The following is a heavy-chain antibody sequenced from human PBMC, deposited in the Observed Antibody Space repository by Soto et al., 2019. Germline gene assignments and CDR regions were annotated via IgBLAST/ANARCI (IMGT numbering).Heavy chain of an antibody. CDR3: ASGPDSTTYYYGGMDV. J-gene: IGHJ6*02. D-gene: IGHD6-13*01. Sequence: QVQLQESGPGLVKPSQTLSLTCTVSGGSISSGGYYWSWIRQHPGKGLEWLGYIDYSGSTYYNPSLNSRVTRSVDTSKNQSSQQLSSVTAADTAVYYCASGPDSTTYYYGGMDVWGQGPTVTFSS. CDR2: IDYSGST. CDR1: GGSISSGGYY. V-gene: IGHV4-31*03.